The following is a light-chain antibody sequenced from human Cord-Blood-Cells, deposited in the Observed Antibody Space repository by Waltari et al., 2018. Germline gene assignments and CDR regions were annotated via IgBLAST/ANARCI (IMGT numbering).Light chain of an antibody. V-gene: IGLV2-14*04. J-gene: IGLJ2*01. CDR2: DVS. CDR1: SSDVGGYNY. Sequence: VSGSPGQSITISCTGTSSDVGGYNYVSRYQQHPGKAPKLMIYDVSNRPSGVSNRFSGSKSGNTASLTISGLQAEDEADYYCSSYTSSSTLPVFGGGTKLTVL. CDR3: SSYTSSSTLPV.